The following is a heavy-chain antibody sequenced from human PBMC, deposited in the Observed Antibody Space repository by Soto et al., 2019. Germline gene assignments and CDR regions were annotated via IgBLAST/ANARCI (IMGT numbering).Heavy chain of an antibody. D-gene: IGHD2-15*01. J-gene: IGHJ5*02. CDR1: GFTFSYAW. Sequence: GGSLRLSCAASGFTFSYAWMSWVRQSPGKGLDWVGRIKSKSDGGTTEYAAPVRGRFTISRDDSKNTLYLQMNSLKTEDTAVYYCTTDLWRIAVVVGSTGYFNPWGQGTPVTVSS. CDR2: IKSKSDGGTT. CDR3: TTDLWRIAVVVGSTGYFNP. V-gene: IGHV3-15*01.